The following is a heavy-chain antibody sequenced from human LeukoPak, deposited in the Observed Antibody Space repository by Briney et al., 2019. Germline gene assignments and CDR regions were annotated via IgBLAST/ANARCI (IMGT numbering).Heavy chain of an antibody. CDR2: IYHNGST. D-gene: IGHD6-13*01. CDR3: ARSSSWYHSYFYYMDV. V-gene: IGHV4-34*01. CDR1: GGSFSGYY. Sequence: SETLSLTCAVYGGSFSGYYWSWIRQPPGKGLEWIGEIYHNGSTNYNPSLKSRVTISLDTSKNQFSLKLSSVTAADTAVYYCARSSSWYHSYFYYMDVWGKGTTVTVSS. J-gene: IGHJ6*03.